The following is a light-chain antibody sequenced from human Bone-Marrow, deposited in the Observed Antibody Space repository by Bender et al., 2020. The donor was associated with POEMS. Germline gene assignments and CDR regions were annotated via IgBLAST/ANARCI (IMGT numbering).Light chain of an antibody. CDR2: INN. CDR3: AAWEDSLNGWV. V-gene: IGLV1-44*01. J-gene: IGLJ3*02. Sequence: QSVLTQPPSVSVAPGKTARITCGGDSVTNNNVHWYQQLPGTAPKLLIYINNQRPSGVPDRFSGSKSGTSASLAISGLQSEDEADYYCAAWEDSLNGWVFGGGTKLTVL. CDR1: SVTNNN.